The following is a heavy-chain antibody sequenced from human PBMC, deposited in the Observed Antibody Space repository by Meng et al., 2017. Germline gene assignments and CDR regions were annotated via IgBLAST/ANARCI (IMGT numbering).Heavy chain of an antibody. CDR2: INHSGST. CDR1: GGSFSGYY. CDR3: ARRGIAARPFYY. Sequence: GGVLLQPSRTLSLTCAVYGGSFSGYYWSWIRQPPGKGLEWIGEINHSGSTNYNPSLKSRVTISVDTSKNQFSLKLSSVTAADTAVYYCARRGIAARPFYYWGQGTLVTVSS. D-gene: IGHD6-6*01. V-gene: IGHV4-34*01. J-gene: IGHJ4*02.